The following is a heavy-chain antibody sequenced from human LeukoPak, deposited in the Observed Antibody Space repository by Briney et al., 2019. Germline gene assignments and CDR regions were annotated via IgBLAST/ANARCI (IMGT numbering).Heavy chain of an antibody. D-gene: IGHD3-22*01. CDR1: GFTFSSHP. CDR3: AKDYYDSSGYYLYNWFDP. J-gene: IGHJ5*02. CDR2: IRGSGGST. V-gene: IGHV3-23*01. Sequence: PGGSLRLSCAASGFTFSSHPMSWVRQAPGKGLEWVSAIRGSGGSTYYADYVKGRFTISRDNSKNTLYLQMNSLRAEDTAVYYCAKDYYDSSGYYLYNWFDPWGQGTLVTVSS.